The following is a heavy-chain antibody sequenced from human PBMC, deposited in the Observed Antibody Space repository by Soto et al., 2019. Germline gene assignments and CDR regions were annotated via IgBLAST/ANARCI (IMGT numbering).Heavy chain of an antibody. J-gene: IGHJ6*02. V-gene: IGHV1-2*04. D-gene: IGHD3-3*01. Sequence: ASVKVSCKASGYTFTGYYMHLVRQAPGQGLEWMGWINPNSGGTNYAQKFQGWVTMTRDTSISTAYMELSRLRSDDTAVYYCARALKAIFGVVYYYGMDVWGQGTTVTVSS. CDR3: ARALKAIFGVVYYYGMDV. CDR1: GYTFTGYY. CDR2: INPNSGGT.